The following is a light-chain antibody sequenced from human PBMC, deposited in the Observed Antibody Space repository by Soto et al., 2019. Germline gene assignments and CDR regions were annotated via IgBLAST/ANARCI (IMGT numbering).Light chain of an antibody. Sequence: QSALTQPASVSGSPGQSITISCTGTSSDVGGYNYVSWYQQHPGKAPKLMIYEVSNGPSGVSNRFSGSKSGNTASLTISGLQAEDEADYYCSSYTSSSTLVVFGGGTNLTVL. CDR3: SSYTSSSTLVV. CDR1: SSDVGGYNY. CDR2: EVS. J-gene: IGLJ2*01. V-gene: IGLV2-14*01.